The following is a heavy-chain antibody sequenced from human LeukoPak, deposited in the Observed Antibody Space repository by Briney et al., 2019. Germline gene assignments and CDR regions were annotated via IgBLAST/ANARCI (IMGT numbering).Heavy chain of an antibody. CDR2: IYYSGST. D-gene: IGHD5-18*01. J-gene: IGHJ6*02. Sequence: PSETLSLTCTISGGSISSYYWSWIRQPPGKGLEWIGYIYYSGSTNYNPSLKSRVTISVDTSKNQFSLKLSSVTAADTAVYYCAKIRRDTYYYSSAMDVGGQGTTVTVSS. CDR3: AKIRRDTYYYSSAMDV. CDR1: GGSISSYY. V-gene: IGHV4-59*01.